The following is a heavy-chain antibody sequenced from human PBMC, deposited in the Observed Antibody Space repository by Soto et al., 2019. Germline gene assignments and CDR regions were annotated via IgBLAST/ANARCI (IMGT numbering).Heavy chain of an antibody. D-gene: IGHD3-22*01. V-gene: IGHV1-2*02. CDR1: GYTFTGYY. Sequence: ASVKVSCKASGYTFTGYYMHWVRQAPGQGLEWMGWINPNSGGTNYAQKFQGRVTMTRDTSISTAYMELSRLRSDDTAVYYCARDSHYYDSSGYYYYFDYCGQGTLVTVSP. J-gene: IGHJ4*02. CDR3: ARDSHYYDSSGYYYYFDY. CDR2: INPNSGGT.